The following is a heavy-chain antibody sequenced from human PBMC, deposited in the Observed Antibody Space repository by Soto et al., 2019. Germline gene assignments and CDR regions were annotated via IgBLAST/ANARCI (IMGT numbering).Heavy chain of an antibody. Sequence: EVQLVESGGTLVQPGGSLRLSCAASGFTFSNYWMTWVRQAPGKGLEWVANIKQDGSEKYYVDSVKGRFTIDRDNAKNSVYLQMNSLRVEDTAVYYCGIATVAIKRRHYFDRWGQGTLVTVSS. V-gene: IGHV3-7*01. CDR1: GFTFSNYW. J-gene: IGHJ4*02. D-gene: IGHD4-17*01. CDR2: IKQDGSEK. CDR3: GIATVAIKRRHYFDR.